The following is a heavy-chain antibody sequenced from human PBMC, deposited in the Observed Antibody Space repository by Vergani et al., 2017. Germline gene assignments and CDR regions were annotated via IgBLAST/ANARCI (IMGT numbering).Heavy chain of an antibody. CDR3: GRQTEGDHDCYYLGA. CDR1: GDSINSSTYY. J-gene: IGHJ6*03. Sequence: QLQLQESGPGLVKPSETLSLTCTVSGDSINSSTYYWGWIRQTPEKGLEWIGSVYYTGSTYYNPSLTSRVTMSIDTSKNVFSLKMTSVTAADTAVYYCGRQTEGDHDCYYLGAW. V-gene: IGHV4-39*01. CDR2: VYYTGST. D-gene: IGHD1-14*01.